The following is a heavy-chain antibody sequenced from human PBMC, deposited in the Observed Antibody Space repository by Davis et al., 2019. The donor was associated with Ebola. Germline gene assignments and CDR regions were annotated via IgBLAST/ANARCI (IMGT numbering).Heavy chain of an antibody. CDR2: IYYTGSA. CDR3: SERGSSV. CDR1: GVSISSHY. V-gene: IGHV4-59*03. J-gene: IGHJ4*02. Sequence: PSETLSLTCTVSGVSISSHYWCWIRQPPGTRLEWFGSIYYTGSAYYNSSLASRATISVYTSKNQFSLKLTSVTAADTAMYYCSERGSSVWGQGTLDTVSS. D-gene: IGHD3-10*01.